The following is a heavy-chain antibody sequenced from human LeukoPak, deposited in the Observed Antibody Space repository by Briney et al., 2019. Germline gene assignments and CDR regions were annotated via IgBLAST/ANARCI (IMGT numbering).Heavy chain of an antibody. CDR1: GFTFSNYW. CDR2: INSDGSST. D-gene: IGHD1-26*01. J-gene: IGHJ4*02. Sequence: GSLRLSCAASGFTFSNYWMHWVRQAPGKGLVWVSRINSDGSSTTYADSVKGRFTISRDNAETTLSLQVNSLRAEDTAVYYCVRGYSGSYRADYWGQGTLATVSS. V-gene: IGHV3-74*01. CDR3: VRGYSGSYRADY.